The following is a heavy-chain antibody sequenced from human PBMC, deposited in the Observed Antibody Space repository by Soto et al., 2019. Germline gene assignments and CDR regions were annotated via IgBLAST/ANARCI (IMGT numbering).Heavy chain of an antibody. CDR3: TRTVWKRSTRLYYFDY. CDR1: GFTFSNAW. J-gene: IGHJ4*02. D-gene: IGHD1-1*01. Sequence: EVQLVESGGGLVKPGGSLRLSCAASGFTFSNAWMNWVRQAPGKGLEWVGRIKSKTDGGTTDYAAPVKGRFTISRDDSKNTLYLQRNSLKTEDTAVYYCTRTVWKRSTRLYYFDYWGQGTLVTVSS. CDR2: IKSKTDGGTT. V-gene: IGHV3-15*07.